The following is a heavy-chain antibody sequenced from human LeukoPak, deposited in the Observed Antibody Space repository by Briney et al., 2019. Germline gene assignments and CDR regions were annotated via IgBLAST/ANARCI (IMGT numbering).Heavy chain of an antibody. Sequence: GGSLRLSCAASGFSFSNYWMNWVRQAPGKGLEWVANIKPDGSEKHYVDSVKDRFTISRDNAKNSLYLQMNSLRVEDTAVYYCAREDGTFQYWGQGTLVTVSS. J-gene: IGHJ1*01. CDR3: AREDGTFQY. CDR1: GFSFSNYW. CDR2: IKPDGSEK. V-gene: IGHV3-7*03.